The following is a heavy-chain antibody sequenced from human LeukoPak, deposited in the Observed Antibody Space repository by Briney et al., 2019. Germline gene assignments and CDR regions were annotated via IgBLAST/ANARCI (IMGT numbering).Heavy chain of an antibody. V-gene: IGHV3-30-3*01. Sequence: GGSLRLSCAASGFTFSSYAMHWVRHAPGKGLEWVSVISYDGSNKYYADSVKGRFTISRDNGKNSLYLQMNSLRVEDTAVYYCATGYTSGWSLFRSWGQGTLVTVSS. J-gene: IGHJ5*02. CDR2: ISYDGSNK. CDR3: ATGYTSGWSLFRS. D-gene: IGHD6-19*01. CDR1: GFTFSSYA.